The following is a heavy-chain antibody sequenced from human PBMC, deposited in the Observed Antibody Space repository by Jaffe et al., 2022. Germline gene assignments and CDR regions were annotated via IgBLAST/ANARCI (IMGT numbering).Heavy chain of an antibody. D-gene: IGHD3-9*01. CDR2: ISYDGSNK. CDR3: AKGTPYDILTGYVD. J-gene: IGHJ4*02. CDR1: GFTFSSYG. V-gene: IGHV3-30*18. Sequence: QVQLVESGGGVVQPGRSLRLSCAASGFTFSSYGMHWVRQAPGKGLEWVAVISYDGSNKYYADSVKGRFTISRDNSKNTLYLQMNSLRAEDTAVYYCAKGTPYDILTGYVDWGQGTLVTVSS.